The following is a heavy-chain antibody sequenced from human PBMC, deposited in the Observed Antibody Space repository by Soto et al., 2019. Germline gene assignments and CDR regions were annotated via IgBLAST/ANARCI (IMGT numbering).Heavy chain of an antibody. Sequence: SETLSLTCTVSGGSISSSSYYWGWIRQPPGKGLEWIGSIYYSGSTYYNPSLKSRVTISVDTSKNQFSLKLSSVTAADTAVYYCGGYFDWLALDYWGQGTLVTVSS. CDR2: IYYSGST. CDR3: GGYFDWLALDY. D-gene: IGHD3-9*01. J-gene: IGHJ4*02. V-gene: IGHV4-39*01. CDR1: GGSISSSSYY.